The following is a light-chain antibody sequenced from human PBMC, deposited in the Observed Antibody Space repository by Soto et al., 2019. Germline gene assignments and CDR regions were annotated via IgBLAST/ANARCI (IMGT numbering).Light chain of an antibody. Sequence: DIQMTQSPSTLSASVGDRVTITCRASQSISSWLAWYQQKPGKAPKLLIYDASSLESGVPSRFSGSGSGADFTLTISSLEPEDFALYYCQQHINWPLTFGGGTKVDIK. CDR3: QQHINWPLT. CDR2: DAS. J-gene: IGKJ4*01. V-gene: IGKV1-5*01. CDR1: QSISSW.